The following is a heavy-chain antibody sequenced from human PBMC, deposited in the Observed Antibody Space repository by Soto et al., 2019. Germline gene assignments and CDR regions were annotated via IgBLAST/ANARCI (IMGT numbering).Heavy chain of an antibody. CDR2: IWYDGSNK. J-gene: IGHJ5*02. CDR3: ATRYCSSTSCYGVGWFDP. CDR1: GFTFSSYG. D-gene: IGHD2-2*01. Sequence: GGSLRLSCAASGFTFSSYGMHWVRQAPGKGLEWVAVIWYDGSNKYYADSVKGRFTISRDNSKNTLYLQMNSLRAEDTAVYYCATRYCSSTSCYGVGWFDPWGQGTLVTVSS. V-gene: IGHV3-33*01.